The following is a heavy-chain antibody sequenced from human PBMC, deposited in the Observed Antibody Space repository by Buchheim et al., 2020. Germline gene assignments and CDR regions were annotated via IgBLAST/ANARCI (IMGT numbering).Heavy chain of an antibody. J-gene: IGHJ4*02. D-gene: IGHD6-13*01. CDR1: GFTFSSYA. CDR3: ARGDAAAAAPEDY. Sequence: QVQLVESGGGVVQPGRSLRLSCAASGFTFSSYAMHWVRQAPGKGLEWVAVISYDGSNKYYAASVKGRFTISRDNSKNTLYLQMNSLRAEDTAVYYCARGDAAAAAPEDYWGQGTL. CDR2: ISYDGSNK. V-gene: IGHV3-30-3*01.